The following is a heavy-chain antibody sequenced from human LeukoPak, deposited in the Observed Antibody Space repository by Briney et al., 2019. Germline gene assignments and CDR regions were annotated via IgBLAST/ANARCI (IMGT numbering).Heavy chain of an antibody. J-gene: IGHJ4*02. D-gene: IGHD6-6*01. V-gene: IGHV3-30*02. CDR3: AKDLRGIHSSGAYLDY. CDR2: IRYDGSNK. Sequence: GGSLRLSCAASGFTFSSYGMHWVRQAPGKGLEWVAFIRYDGSNKYYADSVKGRFTISRDNSKNTLYLQMNSLRAEDTAVYYCAKDLRGIHSSGAYLDYWGQGTLVTVSS. CDR1: GFTFSSYG.